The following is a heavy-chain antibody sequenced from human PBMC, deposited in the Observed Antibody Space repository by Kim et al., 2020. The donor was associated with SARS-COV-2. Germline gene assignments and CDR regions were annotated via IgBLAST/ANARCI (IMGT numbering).Heavy chain of an antibody. V-gene: IGHV6-1*01. CDR2: TFYRSKWYN. D-gene: IGHD2-21*02. CDR1: GDSVSSKSAS. J-gene: IGHJ4*02. Sequence: SQTLSLTCAISGDSVSSKSASWNWVRQSPSRGLEWLGRTFYRSKWYNEYALSVKSRITITPDTSKNQFSLQPNSVTPEDTALYYFVREDYRGDSRGFDYWGQGTLVTVPA. CDR3: VREDYRGDSRGFDY.